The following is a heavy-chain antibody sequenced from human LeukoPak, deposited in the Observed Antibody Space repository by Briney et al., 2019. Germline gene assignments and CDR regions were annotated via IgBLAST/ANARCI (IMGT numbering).Heavy chain of an antibody. D-gene: IGHD3-16*02. J-gene: IGHJ4*02. CDR3: ARGSETYDYVWGSYRHGPLYFAY. CDR1: GYTFTGYY. CDR2: INPNGGGT. V-gene: IGHV1-2*02. Sequence: ASVKVSCKASGYTFTGYYMHCVRQAPGQGLEWMGWINPNGGGTNYAQKFQGRVTMTRDTSISTAYMEPSRLRSDDTAVYYCARGSETYDYVWGSYRHGPLYFAYWGQGTLVTVSS.